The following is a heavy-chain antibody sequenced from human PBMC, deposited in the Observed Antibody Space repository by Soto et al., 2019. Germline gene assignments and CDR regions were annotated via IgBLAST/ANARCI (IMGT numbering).Heavy chain of an antibody. CDR3: ATVGYCTNGVCFYFDY. Sequence: ASVKVSCKVSGXTLTELSMHWVRQAPGKGLEWMGGFDPEDGETIYAQKFQGRVTMTEDTSTDTAYMELSSLRSEDTAVYYCATVGYCTNGVCFYFDYWGQGTLVTVSS. D-gene: IGHD2-8*01. V-gene: IGHV1-24*01. CDR1: GXTLTELS. CDR2: FDPEDGET. J-gene: IGHJ4*02.